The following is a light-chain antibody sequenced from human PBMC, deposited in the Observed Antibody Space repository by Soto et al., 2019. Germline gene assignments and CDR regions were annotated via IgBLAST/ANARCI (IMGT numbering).Light chain of an antibody. V-gene: IGLV1-44*01. Sequence: QSAMTQPPSASGTPGQRVTISCSGSGSNIGNNPVTWYQQISGTAPKLLIYTNNQRPSGVPDRFSGSKSGTSASLAISGLQSEDGADYYCAAWDDSLNGFYAFGSGTKLTVL. CDR3: AAWDDSLNGFYA. CDR2: TNN. J-gene: IGLJ1*01. CDR1: GSNIGNNP.